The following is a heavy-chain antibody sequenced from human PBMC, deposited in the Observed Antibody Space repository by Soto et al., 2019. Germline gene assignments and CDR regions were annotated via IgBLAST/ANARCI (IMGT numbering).Heavy chain of an antibody. CDR3: ARTHSSSLGAFDY. D-gene: IGHD6-6*01. Sequence: ASVKVSCKASGYTFTRYAMHWVRQAPGQRLEWMGWINAGNGNTKYSQKFQGRVTITRDTSASTAYMELSSLRSEDTAVYYCARTHSSSLGAFDYWGQGTLVTVSS. J-gene: IGHJ4*02. CDR2: INAGNGNT. CDR1: GYTFTRYA. V-gene: IGHV1-3*01.